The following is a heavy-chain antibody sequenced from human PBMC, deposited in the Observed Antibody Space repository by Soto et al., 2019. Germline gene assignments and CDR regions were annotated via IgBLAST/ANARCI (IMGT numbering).Heavy chain of an antibody. CDR3: VRQGFGALHGLVDV. D-gene: IGHD3-10*01. CDR2: VNDGWGA. Sequence: QVHLQQSGPGLVKPSETLSLSCTISGASISNYYWSWIRQVPGKGMEWIGYVNDGWGAAYNPSLRGRVAVSLDTSKRLRHLTLTPVTATATAVYYCVRQGFGALHGLVDVWGQGTTVTVSS. J-gene: IGHJ6*02. V-gene: IGHV4-59*08. CDR1: GASISNYY.